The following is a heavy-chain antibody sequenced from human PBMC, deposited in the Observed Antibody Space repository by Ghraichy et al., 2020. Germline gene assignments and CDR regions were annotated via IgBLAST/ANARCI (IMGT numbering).Heavy chain of an antibody. CDR1: GDSISTYY. Sequence: SETLSLTCTVSGDSISTYYWNWIRQPPGKGLEWIGYIYYSGSTYYNPSLESRATISVDTSKNQFSLKLTSVTAADTAVYYCVRDIRGNRQLYGMDVWGQGTTVTVSS. CDR2: IYYSGST. V-gene: IGHV4-59*01. J-gene: IGHJ6*02. CDR3: VRDIRGNRQLYGMDV. D-gene: IGHD1-1*01.